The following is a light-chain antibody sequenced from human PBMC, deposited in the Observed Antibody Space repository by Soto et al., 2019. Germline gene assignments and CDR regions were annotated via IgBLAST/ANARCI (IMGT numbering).Light chain of an antibody. CDR3: QQNKSYCT. CDR2: DAS. CDR1: QSISSW. J-gene: IGKJ1*01. V-gene: IGKV1-5*01. Sequence: DIQMTQSPSTLSASVGDRVTITCRASQSISSWLAWYQQKPGKAPKLLIYDASSLESGVPSRFSGSGSGTEFTLTFSSLQPDDFATYYCQQNKSYCTFGQGTKVDIK.